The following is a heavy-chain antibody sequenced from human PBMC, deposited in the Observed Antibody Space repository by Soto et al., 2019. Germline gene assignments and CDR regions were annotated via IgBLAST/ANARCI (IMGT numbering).Heavy chain of an antibody. CDR1: GYTFTSYD. D-gene: IGHD4-4*01. CDR3: ARQVHNGYYSD. J-gene: IGHJ4*02. Sequence: ASVKVSCKASGYTFTSYDINWVRQAPGQGLEWVGWINPTSEYTAHAQKFQGRVTLTREISTATAYMELSSLTSEDTAVYFCARQVHNGYYSDWCPGTQVTVSS. CDR2: INPTSEYT. V-gene: IGHV1-8*01.